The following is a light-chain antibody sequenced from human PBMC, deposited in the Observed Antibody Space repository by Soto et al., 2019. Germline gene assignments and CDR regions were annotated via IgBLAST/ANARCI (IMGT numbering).Light chain of an antibody. CDR1: QSVSSSY. V-gene: IGKV3-20*01. Sequence: EIGLTQSPGTLSLSPGERATLSCRASQSVSSSYLAWYQQKPGQAPRLLIYGASSRATSIPDRFSGSGSGTDFTLTISRLEPEDFAVYYCQQYGSSPPGLTFGGGTKVEIK. J-gene: IGKJ4*01. CDR3: QQYGSSPPGLT. CDR2: GAS.